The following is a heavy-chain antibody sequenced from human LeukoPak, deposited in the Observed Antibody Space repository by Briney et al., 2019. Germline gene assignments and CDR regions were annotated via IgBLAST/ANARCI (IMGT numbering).Heavy chain of an antibody. J-gene: IGHJ5*02. CDR2: IYPDGKT. CDR1: GFSVSTKY. Sequence: GGSLRLSCAASGFSVSTKYMSWVRQAPGKGLEWVAVIYPDGKTEYADSVRGRFITSRDNSWNSLYLQLNSLRAEDTAVYYCVRMVTGWPNWIDPWGQGTLVIVSS. V-gene: IGHV3-66*01. D-gene: IGHD6-19*01. CDR3: VRMVTGWPNWIDP.